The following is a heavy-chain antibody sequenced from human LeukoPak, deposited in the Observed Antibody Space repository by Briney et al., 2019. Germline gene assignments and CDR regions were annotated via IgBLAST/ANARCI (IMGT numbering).Heavy chain of an antibody. J-gene: IGHJ4*02. Sequence: SQTLSLTCAVSGGSSRSGDYFWSWIRQPPGKGLEWIGHIHYSGNTYYNPSLKSRVSISVDTSKNQLSLTLTSVSAADTAVYYCARHPHYYYDNSARWGQGTLVTVSS. CDR2: IHYSGNT. V-gene: IGHV4-30-4*01. CDR1: GGSSRSGDYF. CDR3: ARHPHYYYDNSAR. D-gene: IGHD3-22*01.